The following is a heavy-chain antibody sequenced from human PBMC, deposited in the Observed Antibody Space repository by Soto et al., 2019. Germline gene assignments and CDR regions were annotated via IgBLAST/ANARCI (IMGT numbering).Heavy chain of an antibody. CDR1: GGSTSSDNY. D-gene: IGHD1-26*01. CDR2: IYHSGST. V-gene: IGHV4-38-2*02. Sequence: SETLYLTCTVSGGSTSSDNYWSWIRQPPGKGLEWIGSIYHSGSTYYNPSLKSRVTISVDTSKNQFSLKLSSVTAADTAVYYCARFWEDGMDVWGQGTTVTVS. CDR3: ARFWEDGMDV. J-gene: IGHJ6*02.